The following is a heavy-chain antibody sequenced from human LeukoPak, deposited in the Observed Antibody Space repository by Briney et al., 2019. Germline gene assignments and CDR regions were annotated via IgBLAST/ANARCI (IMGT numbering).Heavy chain of an antibody. Sequence: PGGSLRLSCAASGFTYSIYAMSWVRQAPGKGLEWVSSISGSGDSTKYADSVKGRFTISRDNSKNTLFLQMNTLRAEDTAVYYCAKESGHFDYWGQGTLVTVS. D-gene: IGHD1-14*01. J-gene: IGHJ4*02. CDR3: AKESGHFDY. CDR1: GFTYSIYA. CDR2: ISGSGDST. V-gene: IGHV3-23*01.